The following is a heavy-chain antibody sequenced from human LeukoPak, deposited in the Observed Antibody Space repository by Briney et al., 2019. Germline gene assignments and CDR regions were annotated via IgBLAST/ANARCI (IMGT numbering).Heavy chain of an antibody. J-gene: IGHJ5*02. Sequence: ASVKVSCKASGYTFTGYYMHWVRQAPGQGPEWMGWINPNSGGTNYAQKFQGRVTMTRDTSISTACMELSRLRSDDTAVYYCARAAFDWLNWFDPWGQGTLVTVSS. D-gene: IGHD3-9*01. CDR3: ARAAFDWLNWFDP. V-gene: IGHV1-2*02. CDR1: GYTFTGYY. CDR2: INPNSGGT.